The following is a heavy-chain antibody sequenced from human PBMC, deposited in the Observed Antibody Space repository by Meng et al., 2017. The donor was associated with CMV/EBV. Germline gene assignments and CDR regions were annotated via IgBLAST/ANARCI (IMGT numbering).Heavy chain of an antibody. CDR2: IYTSGST. Sequence: GQRQESGPGLGKPSGTLSLTCTVSGGSISSYYWSWIRQPAGKGLEWIGRIYTSGSTNYNPSLKSRVTMSVDTSKNQFSLKLSSVTAADTAVYYCARDLMNCSSTSCANWFDPWGQGTLVTVSS. J-gene: IGHJ5*02. D-gene: IGHD2-2*01. V-gene: IGHV4-4*07. CDR3: ARDLMNCSSTSCANWFDP. CDR1: GGSISSYY.